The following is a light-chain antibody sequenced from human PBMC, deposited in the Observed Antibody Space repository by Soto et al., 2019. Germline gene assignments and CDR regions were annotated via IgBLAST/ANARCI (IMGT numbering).Light chain of an antibody. V-gene: IGLV1-44*01. J-gene: IGLJ3*02. CDR1: TLNPAMNT. Sequence: QSVLTQPPSASGTFWQTVTISCSGGTLNPAMNTVDWYQQLPGTAPRLLIYVDNQRPSGVPDRFSGSRSGNTASLVISGIQADDEAAYVCSTWDESGVKGSLVFGGGTKLTVL. CDR3: STWDESGVKGSLV. CDR2: VDN.